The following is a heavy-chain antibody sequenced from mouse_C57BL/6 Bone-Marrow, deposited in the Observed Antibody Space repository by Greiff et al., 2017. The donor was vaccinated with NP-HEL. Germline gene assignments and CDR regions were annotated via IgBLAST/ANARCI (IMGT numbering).Heavy chain of an antibody. D-gene: IGHD4-1*01. CDR2: IRSKSNNYAT. J-gene: IGHJ3*01. V-gene: IGHV10-1*01. Sequence: EVHLVESGGGLVQPKGSLKLSCAASGFSFNTYAMNWVRQAPGKGLEWVARIRSKSNNYATYYADSVKDRFTISRDDSESMLYLQMNNLKTEDTAMYYCVRQEDWDTFAYWGQGTLVTVSA. CDR1: GFSFNTYA. CDR3: VRQEDWDTFAY.